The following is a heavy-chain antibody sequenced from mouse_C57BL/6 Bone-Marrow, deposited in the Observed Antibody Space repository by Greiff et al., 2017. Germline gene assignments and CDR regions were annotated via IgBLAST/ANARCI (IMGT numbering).Heavy chain of an antibody. CDR2: IWSGGST. Sequence: QVQLKQSGPGLVQPSQSLSITCTVSGFSLTSYGVHWVRQSPGKGLEWLGVIWSGGSTDYNAAFMSRLSITKNNSKSQVFFKMNSLQADDTAIYYCAKDYGSNPYYFDYWGQGTTLTVSS. V-gene: IGHV2-5*01. CDR3: AKDYGSNPYYFDY. J-gene: IGHJ2*01. D-gene: IGHD1-1*01. CDR1: GFSLTSYG.